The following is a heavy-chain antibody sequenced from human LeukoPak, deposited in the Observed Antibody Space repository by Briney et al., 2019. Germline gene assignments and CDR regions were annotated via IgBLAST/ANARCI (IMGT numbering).Heavy chain of an antibody. Sequence: QPGGSLRLSCAASGFTFSSYTMNWVRQAPGKGLEWVAFIRYDGSNKYYADSVKGRFTISRDNSKNTLYLQMNSLRAEDTAVYYCAKGDDYWPFDYWGQGTLVTVSS. J-gene: IGHJ4*02. CDR3: AKGDDYWPFDY. V-gene: IGHV3-30*02. CDR1: GFTFSSYT. CDR2: IRYDGSNK. D-gene: IGHD4-11*01.